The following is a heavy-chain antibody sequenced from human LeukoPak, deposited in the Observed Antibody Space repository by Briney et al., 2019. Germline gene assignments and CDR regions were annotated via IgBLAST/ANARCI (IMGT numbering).Heavy chain of an antibody. J-gene: IGHJ4*02. D-gene: IGHD3-9*01. CDR3: ARAVGYFDWLPLFDY. V-gene: IGHV4-38-2*02. CDR1: GYSIGSGFY. Sequence: SETLSLTCTVSGYSIGSGFYWGWIRQPPGKGLEWIGNIYHSGITYYTPSLSSRVTMSVDTSKNQFHLKLSSVTAADTAVYYCARAVGYFDWLPLFDYWGQGTLATVSS. CDR2: IYHSGIT.